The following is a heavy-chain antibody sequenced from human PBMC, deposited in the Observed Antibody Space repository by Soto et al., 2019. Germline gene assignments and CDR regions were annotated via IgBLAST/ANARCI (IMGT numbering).Heavy chain of an antibody. CDR3: TRAWSGWWSDH. D-gene: IGHD6-19*01. Sequence: QVQLVESGGGVVQPGKSLRLSCAASGFTFSTYAMQWVRQAPGKGLEWVALISKEGDSKYYADSVKGRFTITRDNSRNTLFVQMNSLGGEDTAVYYCTRAWSGWWSDHWGQGTLVTVSS. J-gene: IGHJ4*02. V-gene: IGHV3-30-3*01. CDR1: GFTFSTYA. CDR2: ISKEGDSK.